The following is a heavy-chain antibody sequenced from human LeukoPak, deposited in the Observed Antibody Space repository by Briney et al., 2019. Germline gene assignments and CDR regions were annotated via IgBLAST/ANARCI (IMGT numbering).Heavy chain of an antibody. D-gene: IGHD3-22*01. J-gene: IGHJ3*02. Sequence: PGGSLRLSWAASGFTFSTYWMHWVRQAPGKGLEWASRIKSDGSSTKYADSVKGRFTIARDNAKNTLYRQMNSLRAEDTAIYYCKRAASGLGYYARSGYWSAFDIWGHGTMVTVSS. CDR1: GFTFSTYW. CDR3: KRAASGLGYYARSGYWSAFDI. V-gene: IGHV3-74*01. CDR2: IKSDGSST.